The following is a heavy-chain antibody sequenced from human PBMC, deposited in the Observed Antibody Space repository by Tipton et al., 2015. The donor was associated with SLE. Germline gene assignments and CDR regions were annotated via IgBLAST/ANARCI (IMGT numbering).Heavy chain of an antibody. V-gene: IGHV3-23*03. CDR1: GFTFSSYA. J-gene: IGHJ4*02. Sequence: SLRLSCTASGFTFSSYAMSWVRQAPGKGLEWVSVIYSGGSSTYYADSVKGRFTISRDNSKNTLYLQMNSLRAEDTAVYYCASVGYWGQGTLVTVSS. CDR2: IYSGGSST. D-gene: IGHD1-26*01. CDR3: ASVGY.